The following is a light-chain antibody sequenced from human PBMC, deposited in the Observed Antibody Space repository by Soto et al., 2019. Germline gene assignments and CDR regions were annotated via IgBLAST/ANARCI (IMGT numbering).Light chain of an antibody. CDR2: GAS. Sequence: IVSTQSPGTLSLSPGEGATLSCRASQSVSSSYLAWYQQKPGQAPRLLIYGASSRATGIPDRFSGSGSGTDFTLTISSLEPEDFTVYYCQEYLSSPHTFGQGTKVDIK. CDR3: QEYLSSPHT. V-gene: IGKV3-20*01. J-gene: IGKJ1*01. CDR1: QSVSSSY.